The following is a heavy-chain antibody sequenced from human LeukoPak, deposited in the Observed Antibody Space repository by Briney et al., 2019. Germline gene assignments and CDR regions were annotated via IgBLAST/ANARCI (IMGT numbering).Heavy chain of an antibody. CDR1: GYTFTSYG. J-gene: IGHJ3*02. CDR2: ISAYNGNT. V-gene: IGHV1-18*01. D-gene: IGHD2-15*01. CDR3: ATIVVVVVAAPSDAFDI. Sequence: ASVKVSCKASGYTFTSYGISWVRQAPGQGLEWMGWISAYNGNTNYAQKLQGRVTMTEDTSTDTAYMELSSLRSEDTAVYYCATIVVVVVAAPSDAFDIWGQGTMVTVSS.